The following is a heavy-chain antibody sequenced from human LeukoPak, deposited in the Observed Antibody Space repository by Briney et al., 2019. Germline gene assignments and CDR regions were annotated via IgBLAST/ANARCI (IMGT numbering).Heavy chain of an antibody. V-gene: IGHV3-30-3*01. D-gene: IGHD3-10*01. CDR1: GFTFSSYA. CDR2: ISYDGSNK. Sequence: PGGSLRLSCAASGFTFSSYAMHWVRQAPGKGLEWVAVISYDGSNKYYADSVKGRFTISRDNSKNTLYLQMNSLRAEDTAVYYRARDYYGSGSYEEEFNWFDPWGQGTLVTVSS. J-gene: IGHJ5*02. CDR3: ARDYYGSGSYEEEFNWFDP.